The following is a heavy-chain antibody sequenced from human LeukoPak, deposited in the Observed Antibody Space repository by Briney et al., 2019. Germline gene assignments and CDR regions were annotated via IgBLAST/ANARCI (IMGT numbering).Heavy chain of an antibody. CDR3: AREGGSDY. J-gene: IGHJ4*02. CDR1: GFTFGSYS. D-gene: IGHD3-16*01. CDR2: ISSSSSYI. V-gene: IGHV3-21*01. Sequence: GGSLRLSCAASGFTFGSYSMNWVRQAPGKGLEWVSSISSSSSYIYYADSVQGRFTISRDNTKNSLYLQMNSLRAEDTAVYYCAREGGSDYWGQGTLVTVSS.